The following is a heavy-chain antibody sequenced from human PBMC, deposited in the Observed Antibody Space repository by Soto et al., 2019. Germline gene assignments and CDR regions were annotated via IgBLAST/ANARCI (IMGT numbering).Heavy chain of an antibody. V-gene: IGHV4-61*01. CDR1: GGSVSSASYY. D-gene: IGHD3-22*01. CDR3: ARDQGFYYDNSGYYRTPFDY. CDR2: LYYSGST. Sequence: SETLSLTCTVSGGSVSSASYYWSWIRQPPEKGLEWIGYLYYSGSTNYNPSLKSRVTISVDTSKNQFSLKLSSVTAADTAVYYCARDQGFYYDNSGYYRTPFDYWGQGTLVTVSS. J-gene: IGHJ4*02.